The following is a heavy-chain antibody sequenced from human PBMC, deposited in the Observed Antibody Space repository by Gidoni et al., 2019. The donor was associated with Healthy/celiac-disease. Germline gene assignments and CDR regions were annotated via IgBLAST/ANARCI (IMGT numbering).Heavy chain of an antibody. Sequence: EVQLVESGGGLVQPGGSLRLSCAASGCTFSSYAMSWVRQAPGKGLGGVSAISGRGGSTYYSDSVKGRFTISRDNSKNTLYLQMNSLRAEDTAVYYCAKSDGGGYYDFWSGYSRPYYYYGMDVWGQGTTVTVSS. CDR3: AKSDGGGYYDFWSGYSRPYYYYGMDV. V-gene: IGHV3-23*04. CDR2: ISGRGGST. J-gene: IGHJ6*02. CDR1: GCTFSSYA. D-gene: IGHD3-3*01.